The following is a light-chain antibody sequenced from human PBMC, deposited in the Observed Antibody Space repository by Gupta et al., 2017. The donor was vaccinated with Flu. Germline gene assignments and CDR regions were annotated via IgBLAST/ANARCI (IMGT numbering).Light chain of an antibody. CDR3: QSYDSSLSGWV. J-gene: IGLJ3*02. CDR2: GNS. Sequence: QSVLTQPPSVSGAPGRRVTISCTGSSSSIGAGYDVHWYQQLPETAPKLLIYGNSNRPSGVPDRFSGSKSVTSASLAITGLQAEDEADYYCQSYDSSLSGWVFGGGTKLTVL. CDR1: SSSIGAGYD. V-gene: IGLV1-40*01.